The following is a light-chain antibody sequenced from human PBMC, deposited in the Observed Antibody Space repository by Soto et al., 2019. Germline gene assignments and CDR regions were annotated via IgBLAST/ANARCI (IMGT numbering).Light chain of an antibody. V-gene: IGKV3-15*01. J-gene: IGKJ1*01. CDR1: QSVSTK. Sequence: EIVMTQSPATLSVSPGERATLSCRASQSVSTKLAWYQQKPGQAPRLLIYGASTRATGIPARFSGSGSGTEFTLTISSLQSEDFAVYYCQHYSNWWWTFGQGTKVEI. CDR3: QHYSNWWWT. CDR2: GAS.